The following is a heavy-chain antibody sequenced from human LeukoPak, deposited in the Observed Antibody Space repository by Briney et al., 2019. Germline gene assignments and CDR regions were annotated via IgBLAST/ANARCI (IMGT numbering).Heavy chain of an antibody. D-gene: IGHD5-24*01. CDR2: ISYDGSKK. J-gene: IGHJ4*02. V-gene: IGHV3-30-3*01. Sequence: GGSLRLSCAASGFTFSNYAMNWVRQAPGKGLEWVAVISYDGSKKYYADSVKGRFTISRDNSKNTLYLQMNSLRAEDTALYYCAKGPGDGYNYFDYWGQGTLVTVSS. CDR1: GFTFSNYA. CDR3: AKGPGDGYNYFDY.